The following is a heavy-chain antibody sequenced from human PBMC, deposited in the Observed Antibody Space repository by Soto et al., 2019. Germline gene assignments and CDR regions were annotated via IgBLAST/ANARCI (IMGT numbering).Heavy chain of an antibody. J-gene: IGHJ4*02. V-gene: IGHV1-2*04. CDR1: GYIFTGYY. CDR2: INPNSGDT. CDR3: AREFTSGYGFAY. Sequence: QVQLVQSGAEVKKPGASVKVSCKTSGYIFTGYYIYWVRQAPGQGLEWMGWINPNSGDTNYAQQFQGWVTMTRDTCLSTVDMELSRLKSDDTAVYYGAREFTSGYGFAYWGEGTLVTVSS. D-gene: IGHD5-12*01.